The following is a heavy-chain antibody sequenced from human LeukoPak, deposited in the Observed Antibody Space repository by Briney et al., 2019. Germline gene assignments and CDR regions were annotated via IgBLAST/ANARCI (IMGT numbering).Heavy chain of an antibody. J-gene: IGHJ1*01. CDR2: ISYDGSNK. CDR3: ARGLIAEEFLRH. CDR1: GFTFLRHS. Sequence: GGSLRLSCAASGFTFLRHSMHWIRQAPGKGLEWVAVISYDGSNKYYAASVKGRFAISRDNSKDTLYLEMHSLRSDDTAVYYCARGLIAEEFLRHWGQGTLVTVSS. D-gene: IGHD6-13*01. V-gene: IGHV3-30*09.